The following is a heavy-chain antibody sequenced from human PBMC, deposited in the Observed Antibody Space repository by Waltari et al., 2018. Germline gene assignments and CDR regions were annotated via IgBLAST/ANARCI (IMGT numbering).Heavy chain of an antibody. CDR3: ARKSIAARLSLDI. D-gene: IGHD6-6*01. V-gene: IGHV4-39*01. Sequence: QLQLQESGPGLVKPSETLSLTCTVSGGSISSSSYYWGWIRQPPGKGLEWIGSIYYSGRTYYNPSLKSRVTISVDTSKNQFSLKLSSVTAADTAVYYCARKSIAARLSLDIWGQGTMVTVSS. CDR1: GGSISSSSYY. J-gene: IGHJ3*02. CDR2: IYYSGRT.